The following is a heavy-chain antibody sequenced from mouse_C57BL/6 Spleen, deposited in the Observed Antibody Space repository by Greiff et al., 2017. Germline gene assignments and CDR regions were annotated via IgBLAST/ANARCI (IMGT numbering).Heavy chain of an antibody. D-gene: IGHD2-3*01. Sequence: EVQLQQSGAELVRPGASVKLSCTASGFNIKDYYMHWVRQRPEQGLEWIGRIDPEDGDTEYAPKFQGKATMTADTSSNTAYMQLSSLTSEETYVYYCTRWLPHAIDYWGQETSVTVSS. CDR3: TRWLPHAIDY. J-gene: IGHJ4*01. V-gene: IGHV14-1*01. CDR1: GFNIKDYY. CDR2: IDPEDGDT.